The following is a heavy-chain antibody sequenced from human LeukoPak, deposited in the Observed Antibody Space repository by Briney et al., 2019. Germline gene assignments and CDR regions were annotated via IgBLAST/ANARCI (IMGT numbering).Heavy chain of an antibody. CDR1: GFTFSSYG. D-gene: IGHD2-2*01. V-gene: IGHV3-30*02. Sequence: GGSLRLSCAASGFTFSSYGMHWVRQAPGKGLEWVAFIHFDGSTKYSGDSVQGRFTISRDNSRNILYLQMNNLRPEDTAFYYCEEDRCTRTSCDGYPGYWGQGTLVTVSS. CDR3: EEDRCTRTSCDGYPGY. J-gene: IGHJ4*02. CDR2: IHFDGSTK.